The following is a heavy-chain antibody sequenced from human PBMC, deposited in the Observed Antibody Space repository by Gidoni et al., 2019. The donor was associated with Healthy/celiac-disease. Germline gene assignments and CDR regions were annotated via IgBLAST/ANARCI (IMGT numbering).Heavy chain of an antibody. CDR1: GFTFGDYA. CDR2: IRSKAYGGTT. Sequence: EVQLVESGGGLVKPGRSLRLSCTASGFTFGDYALSWFRQAPGKGLEWLGFIRSKAYGGTTEYAASVKGRFTISRDDSKSIAYLQMNSLKTEDTAVYYCTRRLDLFSKYSGSHDYWGQGTLVTVSS. D-gene: IGHD1-26*01. J-gene: IGHJ4*02. V-gene: IGHV3-49*05. CDR3: TRRLDLFSKYSGSHDY.